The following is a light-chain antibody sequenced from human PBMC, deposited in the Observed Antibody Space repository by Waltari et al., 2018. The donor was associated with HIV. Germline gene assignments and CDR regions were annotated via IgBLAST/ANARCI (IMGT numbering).Light chain of an antibody. CDR2: KAS. CDR3: QQYSSYSLT. Sequence: DIQMTQSPSTLSASVGDRVTITCRASQNIGYWLAWYQQKPGKAPNLLIYKASSLESGVPSRFSGSGSGTEFTLTISSLQPDDFATYFCQQYSSYSLTFGQGTKVEIK. CDR1: QNIGYW. J-gene: IGKJ1*01. V-gene: IGKV1-5*03.